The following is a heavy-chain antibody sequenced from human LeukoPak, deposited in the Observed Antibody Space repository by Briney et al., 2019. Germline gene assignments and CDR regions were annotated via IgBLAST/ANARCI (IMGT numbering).Heavy chain of an antibody. D-gene: IGHD6-6*01. V-gene: IGHV3-53*01. Sequence: PGGSLRLSCAASGFTVSSNYMSWVRQAPGKGLEWVSVIYSGGSTNYADSVKGRFTISRDNAKNSLYLQMNSLRAEDTAVYYCASVCSSSECGWGQGTLVTVSS. J-gene: IGHJ4*02. CDR2: IYSGGST. CDR1: GFTVSSNY. CDR3: ASVCSSSECG.